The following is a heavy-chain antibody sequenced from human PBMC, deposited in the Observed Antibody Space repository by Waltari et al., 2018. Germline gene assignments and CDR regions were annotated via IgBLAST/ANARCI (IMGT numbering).Heavy chain of an antibody. J-gene: IGHJ5*02. Sequence: QVQLVQSGAEVKKPGASVKVSCKASGYTFTSYGISWVRQAPGQGLEWMGWSSAYNGNTNYEQKLQGRVTMTTDTSTSTAYMELRSLRSDDTAVYYCARVNYDFWSGYWTPNWFDPWGQGTLVIVSS. V-gene: IGHV1-18*01. CDR1: GYTFTSYG. D-gene: IGHD3-3*01. CDR3: ARVNYDFWSGYWTPNWFDP. CDR2: SSAYNGNT.